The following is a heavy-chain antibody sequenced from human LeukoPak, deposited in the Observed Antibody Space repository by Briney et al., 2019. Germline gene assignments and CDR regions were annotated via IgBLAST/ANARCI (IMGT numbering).Heavy chain of an antibody. D-gene: IGHD3-10*01. Sequence: PGGSLRLACVASGFTFSNDAMSWIRQAPGEGLEWVSAITGSGGSTSYAASVKGRFTISRDNSKNTLYLQMNSLRAEDTAIYYCAKDHGYSYDSRSSYYNQTWFAPWGQGTLVTVSS. V-gene: IGHV3-23*01. CDR2: ITGSGGST. CDR1: GFTFSNDA. CDR3: AKDHGYSYDSRSSYYNQTWFAP. J-gene: IGHJ5*02.